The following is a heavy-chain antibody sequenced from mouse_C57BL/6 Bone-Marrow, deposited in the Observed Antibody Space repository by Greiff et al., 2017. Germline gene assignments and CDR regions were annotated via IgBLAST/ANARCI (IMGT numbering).Heavy chain of an antibody. CDR3: ALNYWFAY. J-gene: IGHJ3*01. CDR2: IRNKANGYTT. Sequence: EVKVVESGGGLVQPGGSLSLSCAASGFTFTDYYMSWVRQPPGKALEWLGFIRNKANGYTTEYSASVKGRFTISRDNSQSILYLQMNALRAEDSATYYCALNYWFAYWGQGTLVTVSA. CDR1: GFTFTDYY. D-gene: IGHD1-3*01. V-gene: IGHV7-3*01.